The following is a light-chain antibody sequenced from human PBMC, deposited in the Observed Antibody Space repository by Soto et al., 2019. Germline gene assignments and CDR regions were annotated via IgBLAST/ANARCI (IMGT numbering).Light chain of an antibody. J-gene: IGKJ1*01. V-gene: IGKV1-5*03. CDR1: QSISSW. CDR3: QQYNSYWT. CDR2: KAS. Sequence: DIQMTQSPSTLSASVGDRVTITCRASQSISSWLARYQQKPGKATKLLIYKASSLESGVPSRFSGSGSGTEFTLTISSLQPDDFATYYCQQYNSYWTFGQGTKVEIK.